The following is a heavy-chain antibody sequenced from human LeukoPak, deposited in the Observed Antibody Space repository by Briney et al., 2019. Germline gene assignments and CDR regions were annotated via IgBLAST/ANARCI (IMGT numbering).Heavy chain of an antibody. CDR1: GGSFSGYY. CDR2: INHSGST. Sequence: SETLSLTCAVYGGSFSGYYWSWIRQPPGKGPEWIGEINHSGSTNYNPSLKSRVTISVDTSKNQFSLKLSSVTAADTAVYYCARAGLMTYAVWGQGTMVTVSS. J-gene: IGHJ3*01. CDR3: ARAGLMTYAV. V-gene: IGHV4-34*01. D-gene: IGHD2-21*02.